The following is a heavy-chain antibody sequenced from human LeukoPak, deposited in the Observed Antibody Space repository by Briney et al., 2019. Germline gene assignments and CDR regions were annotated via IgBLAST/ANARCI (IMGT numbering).Heavy chain of an antibody. Sequence: PGGSLRLSCAASGFTFSSYGMHWVRQAPGKGLEWVAVISYDGSNKYYADSVKGRFTISRDNSKNTLYLQMNSLRAEDTAVYYCAKVPLYCSGGSCLKTGWFDPWGQGTLVTVSS. CDR2: ISYDGSNK. CDR1: GFTFSSYG. J-gene: IGHJ5*02. D-gene: IGHD2-15*01. CDR3: AKVPLYCSGGSCLKTGWFDP. V-gene: IGHV3-30*18.